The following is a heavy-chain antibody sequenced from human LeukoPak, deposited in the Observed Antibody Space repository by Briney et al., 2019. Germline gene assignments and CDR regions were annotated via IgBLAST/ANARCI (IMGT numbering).Heavy chain of an antibody. CDR1: GGSISSYY. D-gene: IGHD2-2*01. J-gene: IGHJ6*03. CDR2: IYYSGST. CDR3: ARGDIVVVPAAIAATDYYYYYYMDV. Sequence: PSETLSLTCTVSGGSISSYYWSWIRQPPGKGLEWIGYIYYSGSTNYNPSLKSRVTISVDTSKNQFSLKLSSVTAADTAVYYCARGDIVVVPAAIAATDYYYYYYMDVWGKGTTVTVSS. V-gene: IGHV4-59*01.